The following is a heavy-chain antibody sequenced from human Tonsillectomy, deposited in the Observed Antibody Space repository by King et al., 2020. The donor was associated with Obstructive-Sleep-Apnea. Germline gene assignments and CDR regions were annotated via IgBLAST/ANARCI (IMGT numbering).Heavy chain of an antibody. CDR3: AGSSTDNWNYLD. CDR2: IDPCGSYT. Sequence: QLVQSGAEVKKPGESLRISCKGSGYSFTSYWISWVRQMPGKGLEWMGRIDPCGSYTNYSPSFQGHVTSSADKPISTAYLQWSSLKASDTAMYYCAGSSTDNWNYLDWGQGTLVTVSS. CDR1: GYSFTSYW. V-gene: IGHV5-10-1*03. D-gene: IGHD1-7*01. J-gene: IGHJ4*02.